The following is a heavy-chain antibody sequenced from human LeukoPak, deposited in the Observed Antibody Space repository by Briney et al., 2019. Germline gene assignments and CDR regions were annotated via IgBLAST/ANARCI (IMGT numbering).Heavy chain of an antibody. CDR1: GYTFTGYY. V-gene: IGHV1-2*02. CDR2: INPNSGGT. CDR3: ARRLSRLSHQFDY. D-gene: IGHD2/OR15-2a*01. J-gene: IGHJ4*02. Sequence: ASVKVSCKASGYTFTGYYMHWVRQAPGQGLEWMGWINPNSGGTNYAQKFQGRVTMTRDTSISTDYMELSRLRSDDTAVYYCARRLSRLSHQFDYWGQGTLVTVSS.